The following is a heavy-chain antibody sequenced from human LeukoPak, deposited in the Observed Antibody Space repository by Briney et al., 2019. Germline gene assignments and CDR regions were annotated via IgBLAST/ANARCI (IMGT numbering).Heavy chain of an antibody. D-gene: IGHD5-12*01. Sequence: GGSLRLSCAASGFTFRSSAMSWVRQAPGKGLEWVSAISRTGGSTYYADSVKGRFTISRDNSKNTLYLQMNSLRAEDTAVYYCAKDVKWLRFGHFDYWGQGTLVTVSS. J-gene: IGHJ4*02. V-gene: IGHV3-23*01. CDR3: AKDVKWLRFGHFDY. CDR1: GFTFRSSA. CDR2: ISRTGGST.